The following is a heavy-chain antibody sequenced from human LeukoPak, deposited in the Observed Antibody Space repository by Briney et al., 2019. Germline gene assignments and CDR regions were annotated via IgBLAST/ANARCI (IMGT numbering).Heavy chain of an antibody. V-gene: IGHV3-21*01. D-gene: IGHD2-2*01. CDR1: GFTFSNYK. CDR2: ISSSSSYI. J-gene: IGHJ6*02. Sequence: GGSLRLSCSASGFTFSNYKMNWVRQAPGKGLEWVSSISSSSSYIYNADSMKGRFTVSRDNAKNSLFLQMNSLRAEDTAVYYCARERLVVVGDAYYYYGMDVWGQGTTVTVSS. CDR3: ARERLVVVGDAYYYYGMDV.